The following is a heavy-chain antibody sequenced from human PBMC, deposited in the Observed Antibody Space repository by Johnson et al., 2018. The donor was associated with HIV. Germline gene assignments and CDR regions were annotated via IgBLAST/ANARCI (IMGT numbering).Heavy chain of an antibody. CDR3: ARAWGSRDILTALRGAFDI. CDR1: GFTFSSYG. CDR2: IRYDGSNK. Sequence: QVQLVESGGGVVQPGGSLRLSCAASGFTFSSYGMHWVRQAPGKGLEWVAFIRYDGSNKYYADSVKGRFTLSRDNSKNTVLLQMNSLRAEDTAVYYCARAWGSRDILTALRGAFDIWGQGTMVTVSS. V-gene: IGHV3-30*02. J-gene: IGHJ3*02. D-gene: IGHD3-9*01.